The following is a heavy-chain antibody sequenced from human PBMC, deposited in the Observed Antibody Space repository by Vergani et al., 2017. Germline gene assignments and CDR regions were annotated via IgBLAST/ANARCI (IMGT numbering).Heavy chain of an antibody. CDR2: ISSSSSTI. D-gene: IGHD6-6*01. CDR3: AKDPDSSSPNWFDP. CDR1: GFTFSSYS. Sequence: EVQLVESGGGLLQPGGSLRLSCAASGFTFSSYSMNWVRQAPGKGLEWVSYISSSSSTIYYADSVKGRFTISRDNAKNSLYLQMNSLRAEDTAVYYCAKDPDSSSPNWFDPWGQGTLVTVSS. V-gene: IGHV3-48*04. J-gene: IGHJ5*02.